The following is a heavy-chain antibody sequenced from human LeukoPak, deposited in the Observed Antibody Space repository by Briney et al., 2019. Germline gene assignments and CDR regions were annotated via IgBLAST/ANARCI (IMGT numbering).Heavy chain of an antibody. CDR2: IYSSGST. V-gene: IGHV4-61*09. J-gene: IGHJ6*03. Sequence: PSETLSLTCTVSGGSISSGNYYWSWIRQPAGKGLEWIGHIYSSGSTNYNPSLKSRVTISVDTSKNQFSLRLSSVTAADTAVYYCAKVGWERRETYYYYYMDVWGKGTTVTVSS. D-gene: IGHD1-1*01. CDR1: GGSISSGNYY. CDR3: AKVGWERRETYYYYYMDV.